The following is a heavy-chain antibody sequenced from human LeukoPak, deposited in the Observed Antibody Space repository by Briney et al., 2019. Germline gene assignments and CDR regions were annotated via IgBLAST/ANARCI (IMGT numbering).Heavy chain of an antibody. V-gene: IGHV3-49*04. D-gene: IGHD6-13*01. CDR3: TRGIDRGGSSWSLRAFDI. CDR1: GFTFGDYA. J-gene: IGHJ3*02. CDR2: IRSKASGGTT. Sequence: PGGSLRLSCTASGFTFGDYAMTWVRQAPGKGLEWVGFIRSKASGGTTEYAASVKGRFTISRDDSKSIAYLQMNSLKTEDTAVYYCTRGIDRGGSSWSLRAFDIWGQGTMVTVSS.